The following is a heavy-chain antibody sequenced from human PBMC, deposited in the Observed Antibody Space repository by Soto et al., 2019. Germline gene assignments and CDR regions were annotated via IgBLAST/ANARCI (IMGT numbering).Heavy chain of an antibody. Sequence: QLQLQESGPGLVKPSETLSLTCTVSGGSISSSSYYWGWIRQPPGKGLEWIGSIYYSGSTYYNPSLKSRVTISVDTSKNQFSLKLSSVTAADTAVYYCARRYVFDWLFDDYWGQGTLVTVSS. V-gene: IGHV4-39*01. D-gene: IGHD3-9*01. CDR2: IYYSGST. CDR3: ARRYVFDWLFDDY. J-gene: IGHJ4*02. CDR1: GGSISSSSYY.